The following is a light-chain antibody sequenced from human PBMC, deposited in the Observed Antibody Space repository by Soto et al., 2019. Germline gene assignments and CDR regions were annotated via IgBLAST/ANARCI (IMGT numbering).Light chain of an antibody. V-gene: IGLV2-14*01. Sequence: QAVVTQPASVSGSPGQSITISCTGTSSDIGGYNYVSWYQQHPGKAPKFVIYDVSNRPSGVSNRFSGSKSGNTASLTISGLQTEDEADYYCSSYTSSSTYVFGTGTQLTVL. CDR2: DVS. CDR3: SSYTSSSTYV. J-gene: IGLJ1*01. CDR1: SSDIGGYNY.